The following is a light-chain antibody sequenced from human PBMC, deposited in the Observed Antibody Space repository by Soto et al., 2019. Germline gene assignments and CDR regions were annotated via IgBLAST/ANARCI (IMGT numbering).Light chain of an antibody. CDR2: SAS. Sequence: EIVLTQSPATLSLSPGERATLSCRASQSVSSSYVAWYHQKPGQPPRLLIYSASNRATGIPARFSGSGSGTDFTLTISSLEPEDFAVYYCQQRSNWPPAITFGQGTRLEIK. V-gene: IGKV3-11*01. J-gene: IGKJ5*01. CDR3: QQRSNWPPAIT. CDR1: QSVSSSY.